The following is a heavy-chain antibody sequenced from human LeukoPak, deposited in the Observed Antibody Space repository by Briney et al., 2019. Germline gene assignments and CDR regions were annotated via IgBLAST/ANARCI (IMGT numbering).Heavy chain of an antibody. J-gene: IGHJ3*01. CDR3: IVVVEPPDSDGFDV. D-gene: IGHD1-14*01. V-gene: IGHV3-74*01. Sequence: GGSLRLSCAASGFTFGNSWVHWVRQAPGKGLVWVSLINADGSTTSYADSVKGRFTISRDNAKNTLSLEMNSLTIEDTAVYYCIVVVEPPDSDGFDVWGQGTMITVSS. CDR2: INADGSTT. CDR1: GFTFGNSW.